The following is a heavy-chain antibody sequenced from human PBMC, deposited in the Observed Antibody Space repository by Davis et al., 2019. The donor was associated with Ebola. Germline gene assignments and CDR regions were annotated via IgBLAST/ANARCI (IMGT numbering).Heavy chain of an antibody. CDR1: VITFSSYA. J-gene: IGHJ4*02. V-gene: IGHV3-7*01. D-gene: IGHD3-10*01. CDR2: IKQDGSEK. CDR3: ARDDYYGSRLSSPMGDY. Sequence: PGGSLRLSCTDSVITFSSYAMTWVRQAPGKGLEWVANIKQDGSEKYYVDSVKGRFTISRDNAKNSLYLQMNSLRAEDTAVYYCARDDYYGSRLSSPMGDYWGQGTLVTVSS.